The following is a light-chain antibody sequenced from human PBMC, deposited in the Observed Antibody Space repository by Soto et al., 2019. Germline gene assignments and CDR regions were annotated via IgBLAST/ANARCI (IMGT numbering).Light chain of an antibody. CDR3: QQYNNWPPIT. CDR2: GAS. V-gene: IGKV3-15*01. CDR1: QSVSSN. Sequence: EIVMTQSPATLSVSPGERATLSCRASQSVSSNLAWYQQKPGQAPRLLIYGASTRATGIPARFSGSGSGTEFTLTISSLQSEEFAVYYGQQYNNWPPITCGGGTKVEIK. J-gene: IGKJ4*02.